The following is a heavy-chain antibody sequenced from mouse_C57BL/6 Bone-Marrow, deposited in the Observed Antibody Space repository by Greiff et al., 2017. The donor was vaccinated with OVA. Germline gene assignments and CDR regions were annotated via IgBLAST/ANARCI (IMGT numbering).Heavy chain of an antibody. CDR3: ARRGFDY. CDR2: INPYNGGT. Sequence: VQLQQSGPELVKPGASVKISCKASGYTFTDYYMNWVKQSHGKSLEWIGVINPYNGGTSYNQKFKGKATLTVDKSSSTAYMELNSLTSEDSAVYYCARRGFDYWGQGTTLTVSS. V-gene: IGHV1-19*01. CDR1: GYTFTDYY. J-gene: IGHJ2*01.